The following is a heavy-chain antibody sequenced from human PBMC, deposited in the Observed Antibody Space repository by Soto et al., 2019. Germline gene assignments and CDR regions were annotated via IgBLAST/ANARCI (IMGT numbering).Heavy chain of an antibody. CDR1: GFTFSSYG. CDR2: ISYDGSNK. D-gene: IGHD2-15*01. Sequence: GGSLRLSCAASGFTFSSYGMHWVRQAPGKGLEWVAVISYDGSNKYYADSVKGRFTISRDNSKNTLYLQMNSLRAEDTAVYYCAKVRAANPSYYYYYGMDVWGQGTTVTVSS. CDR3: AKVRAANPSYYYYYGMDV. J-gene: IGHJ6*02. V-gene: IGHV3-30*18.